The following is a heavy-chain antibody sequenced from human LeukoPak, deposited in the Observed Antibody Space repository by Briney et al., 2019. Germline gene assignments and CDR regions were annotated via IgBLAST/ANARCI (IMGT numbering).Heavy chain of an antibody. CDR2: IKQDGSEK. J-gene: IGHJ4*02. V-gene: IGHV3-7*01. D-gene: IGHD5-18*01. CDR1: GFTFSSYW. CDR3: ARVGNGYSYGS. Sequence: GGSLRLSCAASGFTFSSYWMSWVRQAPGKGLEWVANIKQDGSEKYYVDSVKGRFTISRDNAKNSLYLQMNSLKAENTAVYYCARVGNGYSYGSWGQGTLVTVSS.